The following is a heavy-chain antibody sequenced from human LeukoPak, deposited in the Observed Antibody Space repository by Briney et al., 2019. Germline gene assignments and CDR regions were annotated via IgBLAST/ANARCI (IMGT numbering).Heavy chain of an antibody. V-gene: IGHV4-34*01. D-gene: IGHD5-18*01. CDR1: GGSFSGYY. Sequence: SETLSLTCAVYGGSFSGYYWSWLRQPPGKGLEWIGEINHRGSTNYNPSLKSRVTISVDTSKNQFSLKLSSVTAADTAVYYCARTTEGGYTYDYFYYYYMDVWGKGTTVTISS. CDR3: ARTTEGGYTYDYFYYYYMDV. J-gene: IGHJ6*03. CDR2: INHRGST.